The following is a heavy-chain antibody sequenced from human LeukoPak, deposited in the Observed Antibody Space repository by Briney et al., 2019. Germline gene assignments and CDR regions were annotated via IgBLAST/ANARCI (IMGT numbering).Heavy chain of an antibody. CDR2: IIPILGIA. CDR3: ARDFLDSGYFDY. CDR1: GGTFSSYA. Sequence: ASVKVSCKASGGTFSSYAISWVRQAPGQGLEWMGRIIPILGIANYAQKFQGRVTITADKSTSTAYMELSSLRSEDTAVYYCARDFLDSGYFDYWGQGTLVTVSS. V-gene: IGHV1-69*04. J-gene: IGHJ4*02. D-gene: IGHD3/OR15-3a*01.